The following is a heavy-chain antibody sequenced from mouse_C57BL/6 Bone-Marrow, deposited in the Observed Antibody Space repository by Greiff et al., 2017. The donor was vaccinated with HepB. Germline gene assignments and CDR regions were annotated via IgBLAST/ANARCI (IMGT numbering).Heavy chain of an antibody. CDR3: ARRDYGSHYFDF. J-gene: IGHJ2*01. CDR1: GFTFSDYY. Sequence: DVMLVESGGGLVQPGGSLKLSCAASGFTFSDYYIYWVRQTPEKRLEWVAYISNGVGSTYYPDTVKGRFTISRDNAKNNLYLQMSRLQSVDTAMYYCARRDYGSHYFDFWAQGTNLTVSS. V-gene: IGHV5-12*01. D-gene: IGHD1-1*01. CDR2: ISNGVGST.